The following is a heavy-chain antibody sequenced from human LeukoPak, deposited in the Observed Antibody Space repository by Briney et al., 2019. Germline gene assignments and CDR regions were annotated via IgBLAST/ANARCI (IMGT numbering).Heavy chain of an antibody. CDR1: GFTFSGYW. Sequence: TGGSLRLSCVASGFTFSGYWMHWVRQTPGKGLVWVSRIKNDGSSTSYVDSVKGRFTVSRDNAKNTLYLQMNSLRAEDTAVYFCAKSDWFDPWGQGTLVTVSS. CDR3: AKSDWFDP. J-gene: IGHJ5*02. V-gene: IGHV3-74*01. CDR2: IKNDGSST.